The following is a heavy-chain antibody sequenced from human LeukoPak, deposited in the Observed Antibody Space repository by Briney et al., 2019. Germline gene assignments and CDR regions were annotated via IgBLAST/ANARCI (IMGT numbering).Heavy chain of an antibody. Sequence: GASVKVSCKASGYTFTSYDINWVRQATGQGLEWMGWMNPNSGNTGYAQKFQGRVTMTRNTSISTAYMELSSLRSEDTAVYYCARRGSNYYDSSGYLSFDYWGQGTLVTVSP. CDR2: MNPNSGNT. CDR1: GYTFTSYD. J-gene: IGHJ4*02. CDR3: ARRGSNYYDSSGYLSFDY. D-gene: IGHD3-22*01. V-gene: IGHV1-8*01.